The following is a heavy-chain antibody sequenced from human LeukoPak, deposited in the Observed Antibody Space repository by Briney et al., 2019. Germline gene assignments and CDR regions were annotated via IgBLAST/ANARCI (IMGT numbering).Heavy chain of an antibody. CDR3: AKDRLAGYSGYDLDY. Sequence: GGSLRLSCAASGFTFSSYGMSWVRQAPRKGLEWVSAISGSGGSTYYADSVKGRFTISRDNSKNTLYLQMNSLRAEDTAVYYCAKDRLAGYSGYDLDYWGQGTLVTVSS. V-gene: IGHV3-23*01. CDR1: GFTFSSYG. D-gene: IGHD5-12*01. CDR2: ISGSGGST. J-gene: IGHJ4*02.